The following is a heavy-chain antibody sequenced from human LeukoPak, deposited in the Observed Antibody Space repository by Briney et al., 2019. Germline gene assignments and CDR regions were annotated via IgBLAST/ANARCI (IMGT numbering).Heavy chain of an antibody. CDR3: AKVGSGWYGVDH. CDR1: GFNFSNHG. CDR2: IRYDGTNQ. Sequence: GGSLRLSCTASGFNFSNHGMHWVRQAPGKGLEWVAFIRYDGTNQYYAESVKGRFTISRDNPKNTLFVQMNSLRGEDTAVYYCAKVGSGWYGVDHWGQGTHVSVSS. V-gene: IGHV3-30*02. D-gene: IGHD6-19*01. J-gene: IGHJ4*02.